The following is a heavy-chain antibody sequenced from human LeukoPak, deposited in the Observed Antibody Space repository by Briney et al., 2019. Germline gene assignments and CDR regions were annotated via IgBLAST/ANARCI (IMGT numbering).Heavy chain of an antibody. D-gene: IGHD6-13*01. Sequence: SVKVSCKASGGTFSSYAISWVRQAPGQGLEWMGGIVPIFGTANYARKFQGRVTITADESTSTAYMELSSLRSEDTAVYYCARDIYGSSPYYYGMDVWGQGTTVTVSS. J-gene: IGHJ6*02. CDR2: IVPIFGTA. CDR3: ARDIYGSSPYYYGMDV. V-gene: IGHV1-69*13. CDR1: GGTFSSYA.